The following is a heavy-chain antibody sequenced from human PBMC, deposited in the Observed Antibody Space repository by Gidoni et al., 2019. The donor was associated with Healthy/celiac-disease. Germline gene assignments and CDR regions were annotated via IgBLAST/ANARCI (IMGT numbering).Heavy chain of an antibody. CDR2: IMSSSSYI. J-gene: IGHJ4*02. Sequence: EVQLVESGGGLVQPRGSLRLACAASGFTFSSYSMNRVRQAPGKGLEWVSSIMSSSSYIYYADSVKGRFTISRDNAKNSLYLQMNSLRAEDTAVYYCARDYSPGFTMVRGVINYWGQGTLVTVSS. V-gene: IGHV3-21*01. D-gene: IGHD3-10*01. CDR1: GFTFSSYS. CDR3: ARDYSPGFTMVRGVINY.